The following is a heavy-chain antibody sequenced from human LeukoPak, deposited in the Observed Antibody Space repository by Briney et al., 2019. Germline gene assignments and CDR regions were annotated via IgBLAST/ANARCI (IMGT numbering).Heavy chain of an antibody. V-gene: IGHV3-48*02. CDR3: ARALDFWSGYYRSGMDV. J-gene: IGHJ6*02. CDR2: INSDIYSNTI. D-gene: IGHD3-3*01. Sequence: PGGSLRLSCAASGFTLSSYSMNWVRQAPGKGLEWISYINSDIYSNTIYYADTVKGRFTISRDNGKNSLYLQMNSLRDEDTAVYYCARALDFWSGYYRSGMDVWGQGTTVTVSS. CDR1: GFTLSSYS.